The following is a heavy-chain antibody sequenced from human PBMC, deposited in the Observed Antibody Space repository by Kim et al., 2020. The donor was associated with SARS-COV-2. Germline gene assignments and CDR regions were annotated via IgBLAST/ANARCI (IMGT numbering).Heavy chain of an antibody. Sequence: SQTLSLTCAISGDSVSSNSAAWNWIRQSPSRGLEWLGRTYYRSKWYNDYAVSVKSRITINPDTSKNQFSLQLNSVTPEDTAVYYCARDQGIAVAGTRYGMDVWGQGTTVTVSS. CDR1: GDSVSSNSAA. CDR3: ARDQGIAVAGTRYGMDV. V-gene: IGHV6-1*01. J-gene: IGHJ6*02. CDR2: TYYRSKWYN. D-gene: IGHD6-19*01.